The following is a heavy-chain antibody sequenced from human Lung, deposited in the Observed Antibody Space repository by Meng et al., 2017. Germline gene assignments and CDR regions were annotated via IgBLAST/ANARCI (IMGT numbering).Heavy chain of an antibody. V-gene: IGHV4-34*01. CDR3: ARGPTTMAHDFDY. CDR1: CGSFRDYY. D-gene: IGHD4-11*01. J-gene: IGHJ4*02. Sequence: VQLQQVGDGLLEPLEPRALPCVVYCGSFRDYYWSWIRQPPGKGLAWIGEIIHRGSTNYNPSLESRATISVYTSQNNLSLKLSSVTAADSAVYYCARGPTTMAHDFDYWGQGTLVTVSS. CDR2: IIHRGST.